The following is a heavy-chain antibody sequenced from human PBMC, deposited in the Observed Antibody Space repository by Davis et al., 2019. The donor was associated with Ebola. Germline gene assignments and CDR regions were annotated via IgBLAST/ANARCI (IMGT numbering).Heavy chain of an antibody. Sequence: HPQTPSLTRAISGDSLSSAGWTWIRQSPSRGLEWLGSTYYKSKWYNDYAVSVKSRITINPDKSNNQFSLQLNSVTPEDTTMYYCARGWLRGGMDVWGEGTTVTVSS. CDR3: ARGWLRGGMDV. CDR1: GDSLSSAG. V-gene: IGHV6-1*01. D-gene: IGHD5-18*01. CDR2: TYYKSKWYN. J-gene: IGHJ6*04.